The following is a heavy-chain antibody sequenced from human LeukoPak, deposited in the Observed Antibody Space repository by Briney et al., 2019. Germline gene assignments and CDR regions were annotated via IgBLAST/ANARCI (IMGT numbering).Heavy chain of an antibody. D-gene: IGHD1-26*01. CDR3: ARVRVGNLFDY. Sequence: GGSLRLSCAASGFTVSSNYMSWVRQAPGKGLEWVSVSYSGGSTYYADSVKGRFTISRDNLKNTLYLQTNSLRAEDTAVYYCARVRVGNLFDYWGQGTLVTVSS. CDR1: GFTVSSNY. CDR2: SYSGGST. V-gene: IGHV3-53*01. J-gene: IGHJ4*02.